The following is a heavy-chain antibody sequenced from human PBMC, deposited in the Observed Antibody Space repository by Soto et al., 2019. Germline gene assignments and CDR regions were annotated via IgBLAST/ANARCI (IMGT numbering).Heavy chain of an antibody. J-gene: IGHJ4*02. CDR2: FVPLFGST. Sequence: QVQLVQSGAEVKKPGSSVKVSCQASGGTFSGYALTWVRQAPGQGLEWMGEFVPLFGSTNYAQKFAGRITFITDESTSTGYMELSTLRSEDTAVYYCATDALGTSSPPYFDNWGQGTLVTVSS. CDR1: GGTFSGYA. V-gene: IGHV1-69*01. CDR3: ATDALGTSSPPYFDN.